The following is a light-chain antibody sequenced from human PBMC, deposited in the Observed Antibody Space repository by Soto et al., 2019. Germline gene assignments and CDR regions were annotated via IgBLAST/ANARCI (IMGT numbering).Light chain of an antibody. CDR1: QSVSSSY. J-gene: IGKJ4*01. V-gene: IGKV3-20*01. CDR3: QQYGRSPPFT. Sequence: EIVLTQSPGTLSLSPGERATLSCRASQSVSSSYLAWYQQKPGQAPRLLIYGASSRATGIPDMFSGSGSGTDFPLTISRLEPEDFAVYYCQQYGRSPPFTFGGGTKVEIK. CDR2: GAS.